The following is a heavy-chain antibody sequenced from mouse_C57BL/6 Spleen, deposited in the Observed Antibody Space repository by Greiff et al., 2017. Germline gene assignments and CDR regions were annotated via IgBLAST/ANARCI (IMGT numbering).Heavy chain of an antibody. CDR1: GYAFSSSW. V-gene: IGHV1-82*01. D-gene: IGHD1-1*01. J-gene: IGHJ2*01. Sequence: QVQLKESGPELVKPGASVKISCKASGYAFSSSWMNWVKQRPGKGLEWIGRIYPGDGDTNYNGKFKGKATLTADKASSTAYMQLSSLTSEDSAAYFCANSGSSYFDYWGQGTTLTVSS. CDR2: IYPGDGDT. CDR3: ANSGSSYFDY.